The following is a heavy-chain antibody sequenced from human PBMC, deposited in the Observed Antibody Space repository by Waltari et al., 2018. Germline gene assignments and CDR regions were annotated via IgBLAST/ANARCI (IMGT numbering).Heavy chain of an antibody. D-gene: IGHD3-3*01. CDR1: GFSFADRV. CDR3: TSDAFGNSIGGVFDY. Sequence: EVQLVESGGGLVQPGSSLRLSCVGSGFSFADRVFYWVRQVPGKGLEWVSGINWNSGNIGYADSVKGRFTISRDNAKNSLYLQINSVRTEDTALYYCTSDAFGNSIGGVFDYWGQGTLVNVSS. CDR2: INWNSGNI. V-gene: IGHV3-9*01. J-gene: IGHJ4*02.